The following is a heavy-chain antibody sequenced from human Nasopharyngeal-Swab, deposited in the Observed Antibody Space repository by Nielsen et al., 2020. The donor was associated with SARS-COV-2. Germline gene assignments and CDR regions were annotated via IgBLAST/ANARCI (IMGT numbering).Heavy chain of an antibody. V-gene: IGHV3-48*01. Sequence: GESLKISCAASGFTFSSYGMNWVRQAPGKGLEWVSYISSSSSTIYYADSVKGRFTISRDNAKNSLYLQMNSLRAEDTAVYYCARGPALGYCSGGSCYSYAFDIWGQGTMVTVSS. D-gene: IGHD2-15*01. CDR3: ARGPALGYCSGGSCYSYAFDI. J-gene: IGHJ3*02. CDR1: GFTFSSYG. CDR2: ISSSSSTI.